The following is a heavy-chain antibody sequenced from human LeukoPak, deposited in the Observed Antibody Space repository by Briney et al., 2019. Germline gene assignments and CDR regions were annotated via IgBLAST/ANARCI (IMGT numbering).Heavy chain of an antibody. CDR3: ARGHRCFDWSSGMDV. D-gene: IGHD3-9*01. CDR2: IYYSGST. Sequence: PSETLSLTCTVSGGSISNYYWSWIRQPPGKGLEWLGYIYYSGSTNYNPSLKSRITISVDTSKNQFSLKLSSVTAADTAVYYCARGHRCFDWSSGMDVWGQGTTVTVSS. CDR1: GGSISNYY. V-gene: IGHV4-59*01. J-gene: IGHJ6*02.